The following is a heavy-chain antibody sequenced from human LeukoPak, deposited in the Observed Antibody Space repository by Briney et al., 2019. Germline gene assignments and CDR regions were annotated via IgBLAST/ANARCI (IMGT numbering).Heavy chain of an antibody. Sequence: GGSLRLSCAASGFTFSSYAMYWVRQAPGKGLEWVAVISYDGRNKNYADSVKGRFTLSRDNSKNTLYLQMNSLRAEDTAVYYCARGAWRWEMATTQFDYWGQGTLVTVSS. V-gene: IGHV3-30*04. D-gene: IGHD5-24*01. CDR2: ISYDGRNK. CDR1: GFTFSSYA. J-gene: IGHJ4*02. CDR3: ARGAWRWEMATTQFDY.